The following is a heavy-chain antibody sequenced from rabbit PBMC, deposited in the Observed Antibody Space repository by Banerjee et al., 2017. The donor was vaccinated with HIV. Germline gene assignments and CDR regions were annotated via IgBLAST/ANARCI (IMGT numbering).Heavy chain of an antibody. CDR1: GIDFSNYYY. Sequence: QQQLEESGGGLVKPGGTLTLTCKASGIDFSNYYYMCWVRQAPGKGLEWIGCIHINSGSTYYASWAKGRFTISKTSSTTVTLQMTSLTAADTATYFCARDLAGVTGWNFNLWGPGTLVTVS. CDR2: IHINSGST. J-gene: IGHJ4*01. V-gene: IGHV1S45*01. CDR3: ARDLAGVTGWNFNL. D-gene: IGHD4-1*01.